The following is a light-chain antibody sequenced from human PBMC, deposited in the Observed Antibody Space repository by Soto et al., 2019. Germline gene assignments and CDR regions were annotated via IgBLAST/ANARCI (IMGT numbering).Light chain of an antibody. CDR1: QNISDL. CDR3: PQTYSTPPT. J-gene: IGKJ4*02. Sequence: IKQTQSPYSLSASVGDIVTITCRASQNISDLLDWYQQKPGKAPKLLIYAASTLQSGVPSRFSGSGSGTEFTLTISSLEPEDFATYYCPQTYSTPPTFGGGTKVDVK. V-gene: IGKV1-39*01. CDR2: AAS.